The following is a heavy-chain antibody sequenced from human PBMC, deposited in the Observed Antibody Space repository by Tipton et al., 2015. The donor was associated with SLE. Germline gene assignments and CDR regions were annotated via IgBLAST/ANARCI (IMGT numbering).Heavy chain of an antibody. CDR2: IYYSGST. V-gene: IGHV4-59*08. CDR1: GGSISSYY. Sequence: LRLSCTVSGGSISSYYCSWIRQPPGKGLAWIGYIYYSGSTNYNPSLKSRVTISVDTSKNQFPLKLSSLTAADTAVYYCARRLGSSGFDYWGQGTLVTVSS. J-gene: IGHJ4*02. CDR3: ARRLGSSGFDY. D-gene: IGHD3-22*01.